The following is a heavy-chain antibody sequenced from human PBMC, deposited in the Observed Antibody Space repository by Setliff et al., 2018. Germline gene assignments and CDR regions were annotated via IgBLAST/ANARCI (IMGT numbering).Heavy chain of an antibody. CDR2: IHASGGP. CDR1: GGSITSGSFY. D-gene: IGHD3-9*01. CDR3: ARERYFDWFFED. V-gene: IGHV4-61*02. Sequence: ASETLSLTCTVSGGSITSGSFYWSWIRQPAGKKLEWIGRIHASGGPDYNPSFKSRVTISRDTSTNQFSLKLGSVTAADTAVYYCARERYFDWFFEDWGHGTLVTVSS. J-gene: IGHJ4*01.